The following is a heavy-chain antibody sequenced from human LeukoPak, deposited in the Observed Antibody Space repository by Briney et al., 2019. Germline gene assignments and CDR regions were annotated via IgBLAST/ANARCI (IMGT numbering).Heavy chain of an antibody. D-gene: IGHD6-6*01. J-gene: IGHJ4*02. CDR1: GGTMSNYY. Sequence: SEILSLTCTVSGGTMSNYYWSWIRQPPGKGLECIGHIYYSGSTNYKPSLKSRVTISLDTSKNQFSLKLSSVTAADTAVYYCARLSIASRVRIFDYWGQGTLVTVSS. CDR2: IYYSGST. V-gene: IGHV4-59*08. CDR3: ARLSIASRVRIFDY.